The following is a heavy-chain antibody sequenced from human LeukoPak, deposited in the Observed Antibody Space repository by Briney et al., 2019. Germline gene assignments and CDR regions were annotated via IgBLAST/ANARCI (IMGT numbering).Heavy chain of an antibody. D-gene: IGHD6-13*01. V-gene: IGHV3-9*01. CDR3: AKDLSKQHLVGRGGGGYYYYMDV. J-gene: IGHJ6*03. CDR2: ISWNSGNI. Sequence: GRSLRLSCAASGFAFNEYAMHWVRHAPGKGLEWVSTISWNSGNIGYADSVKGRFTISRDNSKNTLYLQMNSLRAEDTAVYYCAKDLSKQHLVGRGGGGYYYYMDVWGKGTTVTISS. CDR1: GFAFNEYA.